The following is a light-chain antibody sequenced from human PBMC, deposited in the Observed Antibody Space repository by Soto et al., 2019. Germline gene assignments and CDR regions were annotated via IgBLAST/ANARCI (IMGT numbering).Light chain of an antibody. J-gene: IGLJ2*01. V-gene: IGLV2-14*01. CDR1: SSDVGGYNY. Sequence: QSALTQPAPVSGSAGQSITLSCTGTSSDVGGYNYVSWYQQHPGKAPKLMIYDVSNRPSGVSNRFSGSKSGNTASLTISGLQAEDEADYYCSSYTSSSTVVFGGGTQLTVL. CDR3: SSYTSSSTVV. CDR2: DVS.